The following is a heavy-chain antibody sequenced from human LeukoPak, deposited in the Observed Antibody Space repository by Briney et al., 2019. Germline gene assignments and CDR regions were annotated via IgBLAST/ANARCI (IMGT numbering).Heavy chain of an antibody. CDR2: IYYSGST. J-gene: IGHJ5*02. V-gene: IGHV4-39*01. CDR1: GGSISSSSYY. Sequence: SETLSLTCTVSGGSISSSSYYWGWIRQPPGKGLEWIGSIYYSGSTYYNPSHKSRVAISLDTSKNQFSLRLTSVTAADTAVYYCARHVIYSGVYSYWFDPWGLGTLVTVSS. D-gene: IGHD5-12*01. CDR3: ARHVIYSGVYSYWFDP.